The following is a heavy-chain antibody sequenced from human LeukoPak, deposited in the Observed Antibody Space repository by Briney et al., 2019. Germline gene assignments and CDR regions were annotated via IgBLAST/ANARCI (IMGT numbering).Heavy chain of an antibody. CDR2: IYPGDSDT. J-gene: IGHJ6*02. V-gene: IGHV5-51*01. CDR1: GYSFTSYW. Sequence: GESLKISCKGSGYSFTSYWIGWVRQMPGKGLEWMGIIYPGDSDTRYSPSFQGQVTISADKSISTAYLQWSSLKASDTAMYYCARHRGLPWFGEGGMDVWGQGTTVTVSS. CDR3: ARHRGLPWFGEGGMDV. D-gene: IGHD3-10*01.